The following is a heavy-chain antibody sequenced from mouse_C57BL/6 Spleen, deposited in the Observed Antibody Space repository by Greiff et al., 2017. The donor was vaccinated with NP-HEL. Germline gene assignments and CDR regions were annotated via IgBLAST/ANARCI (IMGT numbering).Heavy chain of an antibody. V-gene: IGHV1-53*01. J-gene: IGHJ1*03. Sequence: VQLQQSGTELVKPGASVKLSCKASGYTFTSYWMHWVKQRPGQGLEWIGNINPSNGGTNYNEKFKSKATLTVDKSSSTAYMQLSSLTSEDSAVYYWARGWTVDGYFDVWGTGTTVTVSS. CDR3: ARGWTVDGYFDV. CDR1: GYTFTSYW. D-gene: IGHD1-1*01. CDR2: INPSNGGT.